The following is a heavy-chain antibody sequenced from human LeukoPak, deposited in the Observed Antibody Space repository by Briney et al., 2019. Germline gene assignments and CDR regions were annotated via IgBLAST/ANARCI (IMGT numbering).Heavy chain of an antibody. J-gene: IGHJ4*02. CDR2: IYYTGKT. CDR3: ARSQNYYGSGDY. V-gene: IGHV4-61*03. Sequence: SETLSLTCTVSGDSFSNGNYYWSWLRQPPGKALEWIGYIYYTGKTYYNPSLEGRVTILVDTSRNHFSVKLSSVTAADTAVYYRARSQNYYGSGDYWSQGTLVTVSS. CDR1: GDSFSNGNYY. D-gene: IGHD3-10*01.